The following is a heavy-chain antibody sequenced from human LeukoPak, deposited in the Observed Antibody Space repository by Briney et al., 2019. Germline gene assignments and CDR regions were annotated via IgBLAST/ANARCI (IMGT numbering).Heavy chain of an antibody. Sequence: PGGCLRLSCAASGFTFSSYAMSWVRQAPGKGLEWVSAISGSGGSTYYADSVKGRFTISRDNSKNTLYLQMNSLRAEDTAVYYCAKGLYYYDSSGYHDAFDIWGQGTMVTVSS. CDR3: AKGLYYYDSSGYHDAFDI. V-gene: IGHV3-23*01. D-gene: IGHD3-22*01. CDR2: ISGSGGST. CDR1: GFTFSSYA. J-gene: IGHJ3*02.